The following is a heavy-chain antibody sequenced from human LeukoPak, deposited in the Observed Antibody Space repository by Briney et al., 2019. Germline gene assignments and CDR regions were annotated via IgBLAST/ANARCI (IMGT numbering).Heavy chain of an antibody. CDR2: INPNSGGT. V-gene: IGHV1-2*02. Sequence: EASVKVSCKASGYTFTGYYMHWVRQAPGQGLEWMGWINPNSGGTNYAQKFQGRVTMTRDTSISTAYMEPSRLRSDDTAVYYCAREGDYVWGSYDYWGQGTLVTVSS. J-gene: IGHJ4*02. CDR1: GYTFTGYY. CDR3: AREGDYVWGSYDY. D-gene: IGHD3-16*01.